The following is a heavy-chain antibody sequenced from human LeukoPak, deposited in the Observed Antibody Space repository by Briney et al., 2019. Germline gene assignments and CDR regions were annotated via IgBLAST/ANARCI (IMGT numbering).Heavy chain of an antibody. D-gene: IGHD3-10*01. CDR2: IYYSGTT. Sequence: SETLSLTCTVSGGSISSYSYYWGWIRQPPGKGLEWIGSIYYSGTTYYNPSLKSRVTISVDTSKNQFSLRLSSVTAADTAVYYCARFESYGSGSYYGDYWGQGTLVTVSS. J-gene: IGHJ4*02. V-gene: IGHV4-39*07. CDR3: ARFESYGSGSYYGDY. CDR1: GGSISSYSYY.